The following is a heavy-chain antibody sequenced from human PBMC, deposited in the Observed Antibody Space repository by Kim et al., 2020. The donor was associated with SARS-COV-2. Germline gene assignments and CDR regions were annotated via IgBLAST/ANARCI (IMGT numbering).Heavy chain of an antibody. V-gene: IGHV3-7*01. CDR3: ARDLFYYDRDGFYLPYFFDL. CDR2: INQHGSEK. CDR1: GFSFTNYW. D-gene: IGHD3-22*01. Sequence: GGSLRLSCAASGFSFTNYWMTWVRQAPGKGLEWVANINQHGSEKYCVDSVKGRFTISRDNAKKSLYLQMNSLRAEDTAVYFCARDLFYYDRDGFYLPYFFDLGGQGALVTVSS. J-gene: IGHJ5*02.